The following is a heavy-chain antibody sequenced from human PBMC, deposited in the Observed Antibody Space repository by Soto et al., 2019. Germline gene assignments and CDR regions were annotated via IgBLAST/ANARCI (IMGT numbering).Heavy chain of an antibody. CDR2: IIPIIGVT. J-gene: IGHJ4*02. V-gene: IGHV1-69*04. D-gene: IGHD3-10*01. CDR1: GGTYSSYS. CDR3: VRDWESTTQTWGFGDS. Sequence: QVQVVQSGAEVKKPGSSVKVSCKASGGTYSSYSITWVRQAPGQGLEWLGRIIPIIGVTNYAQRFQDRVTITADRRTTTAFMELRSLRSEDTAVYYCVRDWESTTQTWGFGDSWGQGTPVTVSS.